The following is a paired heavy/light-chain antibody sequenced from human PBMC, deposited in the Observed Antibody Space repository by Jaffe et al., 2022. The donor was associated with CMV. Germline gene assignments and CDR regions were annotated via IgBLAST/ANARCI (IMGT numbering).Light chain of an antibody. Sequence: DIQMTQSPSSLSASVGDRVTITCRASHSIETYLNWYQQRPGKAPKLLIYGASSLQSGVPSRFSGRGSGADFTLTITNLQPTDFGTYYCQQSSKSPSTFGQGTNVEVK. V-gene: IGKV1-39*01. J-gene: IGKJ1*01. CDR1: HSIETY. CDR3: QQSSKSPST. CDR2: GAS.
Heavy chain of an antibody. J-gene: IGHJ6*02. D-gene: IGHD2-21*01. Sequence: QVQLVQSGAEVKKPGASINISCKAFGYTFTGYYLHWVRQAPGQGLEWMGWINPNNGDTNYAQKIQGRATMASDTSISTTYMEVTRLTSDDTAIYFCGRSTGGDYHYGLDVWGQGTTVIVSS. CDR3: GRSTGGDYHYGLDV. CDR2: INPNNGDT. V-gene: IGHV1-2*02. CDR1: GYTFTGYY.